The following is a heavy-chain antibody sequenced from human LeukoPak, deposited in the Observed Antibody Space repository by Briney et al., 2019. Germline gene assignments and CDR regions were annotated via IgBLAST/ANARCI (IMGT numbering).Heavy chain of an antibody. CDR3: AREHDSSGYTYDY. CDR2: IIPIFGTA. V-gene: IGHV1-69*13. D-gene: IGHD3-22*01. CDR1: GGTFSSYA. J-gene: IGHJ4*02. Sequence: SVKVSCKASGGTFSSYAISWVRQAPGQGLEWMGGIIPIFGTANYAQKFQGRVTITADESTSTAYMELSSLRSEDTAVYYCAREHDSSGYTYDYWGQGTLVTVSS.